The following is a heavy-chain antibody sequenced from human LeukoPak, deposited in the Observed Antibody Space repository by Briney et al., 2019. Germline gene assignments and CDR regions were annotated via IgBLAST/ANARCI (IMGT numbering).Heavy chain of an antibody. D-gene: IGHD5-12*01. CDR2: INQDGSEK. J-gene: IGHJ4*02. CDR1: GFTFSSYC. V-gene: IGHV3-7*04. Sequence: GGSLRLSCAASGFTFSSYCMHWGRQAPGKGLEWVADINQDGSEKYYVDSVKGRFTISRDNAKNSLYLQMNSLRAADKAVYFCARYRWLRFDPFDYWGQGTLVTVSS. CDR3: ARYRWLRFDPFDY.